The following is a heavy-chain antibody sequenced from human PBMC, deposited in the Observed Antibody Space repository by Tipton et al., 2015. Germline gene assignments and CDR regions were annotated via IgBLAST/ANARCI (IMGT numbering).Heavy chain of an antibody. D-gene: IGHD3-16*01. J-gene: IGHJ4*02. CDR2: INHSGGT. CDR3: ASGGILGYFDY. V-gene: IGHV4-34*09. CDR1: GGSFDGGPFGDDF. Sequence: TLSLTCAVYGGSFDGGPFGDDFWSWIRQPPGKGLEWIGEINHSGGTNYSPSLKSRVTISVDTSENQFSLKLSSVTAADSAVYYCASGGILGYFDYWGQGTLITVSS.